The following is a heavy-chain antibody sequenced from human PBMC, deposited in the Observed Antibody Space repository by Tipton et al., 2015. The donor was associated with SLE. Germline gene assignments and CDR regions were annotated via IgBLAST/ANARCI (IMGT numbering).Heavy chain of an antibody. D-gene: IGHD7-27*01. CDR2: ISSSGSGSSM. V-gene: IGHV3-48*03. J-gene: IGHJ4*02. Sequence: QLVQSGGGLVHPGGSLRLSCAASAFTFSSFEMNWVRQTPGKGLEWVSYISSSGSGSSMYYADSVKGRFTISRDNAKNSLFLQMNSVRAEDTGVYYCARNTGVEFDHWGQGPLVTVSS. CDR3: ARNTGVEFDH. CDR1: AFTFSSFE.